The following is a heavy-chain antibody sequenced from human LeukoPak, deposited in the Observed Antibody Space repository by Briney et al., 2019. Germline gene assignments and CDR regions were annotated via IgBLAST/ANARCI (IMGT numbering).Heavy chain of an antibody. V-gene: IGHV4-59*01. CDR3: AREHFSDYDILTGYYRTHAFDI. Sequence: SETLSLTCTVSGGSISSYYWSWIRQPPGKGLEWIGYIYYSGSTNYNPSLKSRVTISVDTSKNQFSLKLSSVTAADTAVYYCAREHFSDYDILTGYYRTHAFDIWGQGTMVTVSS. J-gene: IGHJ3*02. CDR1: GGSISSYY. CDR2: IYYSGST. D-gene: IGHD3-9*01.